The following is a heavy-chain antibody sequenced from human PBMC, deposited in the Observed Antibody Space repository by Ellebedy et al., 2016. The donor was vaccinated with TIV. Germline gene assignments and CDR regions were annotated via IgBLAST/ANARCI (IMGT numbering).Heavy chain of an antibody. CDR2: ISAYNGDT. V-gene: IGHV1-18*04. CDR3: ARDHMFGGQLVQYWYFDL. D-gene: IGHD3-10*02. J-gene: IGHJ2*01. Sequence: ASVKVSCKASGYTFTKYYIHWVRQAPGQGLEWMGRISAYNGDTNYAQNLQGRVTMTTDTSTTTAYMELRSLRSDDTAVYYCARDHMFGGQLVQYWYFDLWGRGTLVTVSS. CDR1: GYTFTKYY.